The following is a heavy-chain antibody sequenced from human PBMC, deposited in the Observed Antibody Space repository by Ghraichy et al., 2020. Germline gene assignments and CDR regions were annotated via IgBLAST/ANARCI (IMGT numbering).Heavy chain of an antibody. J-gene: IGHJ4*02. CDR1: GGSISGYNNY. CDR2: IYYRGTT. CDR3: AKRPRMSPVTTKD. V-gene: IGHV4-39*01. Sequence: SETLSLTCTVSGGSISGYNNYWGWVRQPQGKGLEWIGAIYYRGTTYYAPSLQSRVTMSEDTSKNQFFLSLTSVTAADTAVYCCAKRPRMSPVTTKDWGQGTLVTVSS. D-gene: IGHD4-17*01.